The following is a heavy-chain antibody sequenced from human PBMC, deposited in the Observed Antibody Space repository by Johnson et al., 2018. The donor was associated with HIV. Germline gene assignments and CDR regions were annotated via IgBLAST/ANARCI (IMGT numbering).Heavy chain of an antibody. J-gene: IGHJ3*02. V-gene: IGHV3-23*04. CDR2: LSGSGGST. Sequence: VQLVESGGGVVQPWRSLRLSCAASGFTFSSYDMSWVRQAPGKGLEWVSALSGSGGSTYYADSVKGRFTISRDNSKNTLYLQMNSLRAEDTAVYYCAKERVTWSSRGDAFDIWGQGTMVTVSS. CDR3: AKERVTWSSRGDAFDI. CDR1: GFTFSSYD. D-gene: IGHD5-18*01.